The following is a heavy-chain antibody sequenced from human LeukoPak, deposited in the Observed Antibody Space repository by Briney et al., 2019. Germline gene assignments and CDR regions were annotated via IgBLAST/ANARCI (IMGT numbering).Heavy chain of an antibody. Sequence: GGSLRLSCAASGFTFANYAMTWVRQAPGKGLEGVSAISGIGDTTYYANSVKGRFTVSRENSKNTAFLHMNSLRAEDTALYYCAKDLIIGDILTGYYTPLFDSWGQGTVVTVSS. D-gene: IGHD3-9*01. V-gene: IGHV3-23*01. CDR1: GFTFANYA. CDR2: ISGIGDTT. J-gene: IGHJ4*02. CDR3: AKDLIIGDILTGYYTPLFDS.